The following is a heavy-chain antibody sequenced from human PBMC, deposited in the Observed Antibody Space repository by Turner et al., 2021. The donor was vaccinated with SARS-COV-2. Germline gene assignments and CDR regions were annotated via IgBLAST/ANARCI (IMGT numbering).Heavy chain of an antibody. J-gene: IGHJ6*02. Sequence: EVQLVESGGGLVQPGGSLRLSCAASGFTFSSYSMNWVRQAPGKGLEWVSSISSRSSYIYYADSVKGRFTISRDNAKNSLYLQMNSLRAEDTAVYSCARDLYDFWSGYNSYYYGMDVWGQGTTVTVSS. CDR1: GFTFSSYS. CDR3: ARDLYDFWSGYNSYYYGMDV. V-gene: IGHV3-21*01. CDR2: ISSRSSYI. D-gene: IGHD3-3*01.